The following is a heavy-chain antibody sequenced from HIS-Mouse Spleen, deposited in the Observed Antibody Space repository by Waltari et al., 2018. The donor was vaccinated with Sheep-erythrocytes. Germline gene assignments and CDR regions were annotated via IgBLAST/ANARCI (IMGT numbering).Heavy chain of an antibody. Sequence: QVQLQESGPGLVKPSETLSLTCTVSGYSISSCYYRGWVRTPPGKGLEWIGRIYHSGSTVYNPYTKRRVTLSVDTSKNQCSLKLSSGTAADTAVYDCASQPNWGYWYFDLWGRGTLVTVSS. D-gene: IGHD7-27*01. CDR3: ASQPNWGYWYFDL. V-gene: IGHV4-38-2*02. CDR2: IYHSGST. J-gene: IGHJ2*01. CDR1: GYSISSCYY.